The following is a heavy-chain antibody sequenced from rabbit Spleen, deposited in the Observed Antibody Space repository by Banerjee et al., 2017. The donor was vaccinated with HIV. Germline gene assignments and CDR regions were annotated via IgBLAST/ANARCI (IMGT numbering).Heavy chain of an antibody. CDR2: IDTVIGRT. D-gene: IGHD2-1*01. CDR1: GFDLSRHF. J-gene: IGHJ4*01. Sequence: QLKETGGGLVQPGGSLTLSCKASGFDLSRHFMSWVRQTPGKGPGWIGYIDTVIGRTQYASWVNGRFTFSNDDAQNTLWLQMKRLTAADTATYFCAGGDGYDEYGLFKLWGQGTLVTVS. CDR3: AGGDGYDEYGLFKL. V-gene: IGHV1S7*01.